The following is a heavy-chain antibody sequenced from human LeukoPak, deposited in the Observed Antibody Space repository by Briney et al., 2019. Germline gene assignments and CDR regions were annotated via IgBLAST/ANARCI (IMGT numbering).Heavy chain of an antibody. CDR1: AGSISSSSYD. J-gene: IGHJ4*02. CDR3: AYIGGYYDFWRGYGY. Sequence: PSETLSLTCTVSAGSISSSSYDWDWIRQPPGKGPECTPSIYYSGRTYYNPSVKSRVSISVDASKNQFCLMLSSVTAADPAVYYCAYIGGYYDFWRGYGYWGQGNLGTGSS. V-gene: IGHV4-39*01. D-gene: IGHD3-3*01. CDR2: IYYSGRT.